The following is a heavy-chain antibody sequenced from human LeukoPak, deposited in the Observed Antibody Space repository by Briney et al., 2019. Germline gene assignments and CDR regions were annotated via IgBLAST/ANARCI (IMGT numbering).Heavy chain of an antibody. Sequence: PGGSLRLSCAASGFTFSSYAMSWVRQAPGKGLEWVSDITGSGGSIYYADSVKGRFTISRDNSKNTLYLQMNSLRAEDTAVYYCAKGRTYDRSPTEDYWGQRTLVTVSS. V-gene: IGHV3-23*01. CDR2: ITGSGGSI. CDR3: AKGRTYDRSPTEDY. J-gene: IGHJ4*02. D-gene: IGHD3-3*01. CDR1: GFTFSSYA.